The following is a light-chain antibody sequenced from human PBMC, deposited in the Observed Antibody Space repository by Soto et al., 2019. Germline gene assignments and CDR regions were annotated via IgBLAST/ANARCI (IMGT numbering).Light chain of an antibody. J-gene: IGLJ1*01. V-gene: IGLV2-8*01. CDR2: EVS. CDR1: SSDVGNYDY. CDR3: NSYGGRNNYV. Sequence: QSALTQPPSASGSPGQSVTISCTGTSSDVGNYDYVSWYQQHPGKAPKLIIYEVSYRPSGVPDRFSGSKSGNTASLTVSGLQAEDEADYYCNSYGGRNNYVFGTGTTVTVL.